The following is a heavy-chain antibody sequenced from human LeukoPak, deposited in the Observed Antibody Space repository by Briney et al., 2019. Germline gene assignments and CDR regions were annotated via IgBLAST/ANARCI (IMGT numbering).Heavy chain of an antibody. J-gene: IGHJ4*02. V-gene: IGHV3-30*18. CDR3: AKDYYDTSGPYPPDY. Sequence: GGSLRLSCAASGFTFSSYGMHWVRQAPGKGLEWVAVMSYDGSNKYYADSVKGRLTISRDNSKNTLYLQMNSLRAEDTAVYYCAKDYYDTSGPYPPDYWGQGTLVTVSS. CDR2: MSYDGSNK. D-gene: IGHD3-22*01. CDR1: GFTFSSYG.